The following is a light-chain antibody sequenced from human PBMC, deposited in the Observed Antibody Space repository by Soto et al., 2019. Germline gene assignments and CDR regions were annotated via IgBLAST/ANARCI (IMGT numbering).Light chain of an antibody. CDR2: DNN. V-gene: IGLV1-51*01. Sequence: QSVLTQPPSVSAAPRQKVTISCSGSSSNIGNNYVSWYQHLPGTAPKLLIYDNNKRPSGIPDRFSGSRSGTSATPGITGLQTGDEGDYYCGAWDSSLSVVLFGGGTKVTVL. CDR1: SSNIGNNY. CDR3: GAWDSSLSVVL. J-gene: IGLJ2*01.